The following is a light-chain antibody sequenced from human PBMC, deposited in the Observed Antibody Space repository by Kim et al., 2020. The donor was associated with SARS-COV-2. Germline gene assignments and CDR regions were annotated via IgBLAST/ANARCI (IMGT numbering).Light chain of an antibody. CDR3: STWDASLNGVV. CDR2: FND. Sequence: QRVANTCSGSRSTLGTSSVNWYQQLPGKAPKLLIYFNDMLPSGVSDRFAGSKSGTSASLAISGLQPEDEADYFCSTWDASLNGVVFGGGTQLTVL. J-gene: IGLJ2*01. V-gene: IGLV1-36*01. CDR1: RSTLGTSS.